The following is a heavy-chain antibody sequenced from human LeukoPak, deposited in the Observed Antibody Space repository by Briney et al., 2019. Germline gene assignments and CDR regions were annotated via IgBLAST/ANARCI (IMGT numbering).Heavy chain of an antibody. CDR2: MNPNSGNT. V-gene: IGHV1-8*01. Sequence: GASVKVSCKASGYTFTSYDINWVRQATGQGLEWMGWMNPNSGNTGYAQKFQGRVTMTRNTSISTAYMELSSLRSEDTAVYYCARVRPRDYYDSSGDGFFDYWGQGTLVTVSS. CDR1: GYTFTSYD. J-gene: IGHJ4*02. D-gene: IGHD3-22*01. CDR3: ARVRPRDYYDSSGDGFFDY.